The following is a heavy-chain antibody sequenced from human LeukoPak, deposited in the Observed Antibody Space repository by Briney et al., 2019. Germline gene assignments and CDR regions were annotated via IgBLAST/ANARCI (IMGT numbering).Heavy chain of an antibody. CDR3: TKHRGGWIDAFDI. CDR1: GFTFCSYA. CDR2: ISGSGGSS. J-gene: IGHJ3*02. V-gene: IGHV3-23*01. D-gene: IGHD5-12*01. Sequence: PGGSLRLSSAASGFTFCSYAMTWVRQAPGKGLEWVSGISGSGGSSYSADSVKGRFTISRDNSKKTLYMQMNSLRAEDTAVYYCTKHRGGWIDAFDIWGQGTMVTVSS.